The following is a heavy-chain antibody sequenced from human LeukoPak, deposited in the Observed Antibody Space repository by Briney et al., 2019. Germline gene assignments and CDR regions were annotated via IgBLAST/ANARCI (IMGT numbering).Heavy chain of an antibody. J-gene: IGHJ6*03. CDR3: ASLTGTTDYYYYMDV. V-gene: IGHV4-34*01. Sequence: SETLSLTCAVYGGSFSGYYWSWIRLPPGKGLEWIGEINHSGSTNYNPSLKSRVTISVDTSKKQFSLKLSSVTAADTAVYYCASLTGTTDYYYYMDVWGKGTTVTVSS. CDR1: GGSFSGYY. CDR2: INHSGST. D-gene: IGHD1-20*01.